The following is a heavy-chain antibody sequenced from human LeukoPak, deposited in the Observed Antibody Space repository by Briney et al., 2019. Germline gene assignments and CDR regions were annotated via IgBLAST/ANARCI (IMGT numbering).Heavy chain of an antibody. CDR3: AREPYYDSSGYSPDY. D-gene: IGHD3-22*01. Sequence: GGSLRLSCAASGFTFSSYAMSWVRQAPGKGLEWVSYISSSGSFIYYADSVQGRFTISRDNAKNSLYLHMNSLRAEDTALYYCAREPYYDSSGYSPDYWGQGTLVTVSS. V-gene: IGHV3-21*05. CDR1: GFTFSSYA. CDR2: ISSSGSFI. J-gene: IGHJ4*02.